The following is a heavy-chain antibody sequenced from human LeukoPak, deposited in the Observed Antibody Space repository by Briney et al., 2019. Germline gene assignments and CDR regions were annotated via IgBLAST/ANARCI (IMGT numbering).Heavy chain of an antibody. CDR3: ARPSFRGVTPFDY. CDR1: GGSISSYY. Sequence: SETLSLTCTVSGGSISSYYWSWIRQPPGKGLEWIGYIYYSGSTNYNPSLKSRVTISVDTSKNQFSLKLSSVTAADTAVYYCARPSFRGVTPFDYWGQGTLVTVSS. D-gene: IGHD3-10*01. V-gene: IGHV4-59*01. CDR2: IYYSGST. J-gene: IGHJ4*02.